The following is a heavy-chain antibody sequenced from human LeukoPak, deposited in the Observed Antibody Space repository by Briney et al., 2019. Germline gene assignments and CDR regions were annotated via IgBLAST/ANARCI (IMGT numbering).Heavy chain of an antibody. J-gene: IGHJ6*02. CDR2: IYYSGSN. D-gene: IGHD4-17*01. V-gene: IGHV4-59*01. Sequence: SETLSLTCTVSGGSISSYYWSWLRQPPGKGLEWIGYIYYSGSNNYNPSLKSRVTISVDTSKNQFSLKLSSVTAADTAVYYCARERKDYEGYYGMDVWGQGTTVTVSS. CDR1: GGSISSYY. CDR3: ARERKDYEGYYGMDV.